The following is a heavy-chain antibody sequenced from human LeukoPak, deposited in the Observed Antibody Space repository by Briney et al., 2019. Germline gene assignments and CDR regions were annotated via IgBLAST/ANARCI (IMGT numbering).Heavy chain of an antibody. CDR2: INHSGSA. J-gene: IGHJ5*02. D-gene: IGHD2-21*02. Sequence: PSETLSLTCAVYGESFSGYYWSWIRQPPGKGLEWIAGINHSGSANFSPSLKSRVTISVDTSKNQFSLKLSSVTAADTAIYYCARGRCGGDCYPNWFDPWGQGTLVIVSS. CDR1: GESFSGYY. CDR3: ARGRCGGDCYPNWFDP. V-gene: IGHV4-34*01.